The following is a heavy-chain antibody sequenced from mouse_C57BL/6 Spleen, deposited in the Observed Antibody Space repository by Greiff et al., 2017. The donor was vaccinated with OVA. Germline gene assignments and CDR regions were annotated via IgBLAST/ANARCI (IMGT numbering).Heavy chain of an antibody. CDR2: IHPNSGST. V-gene: IGHV1-64*01. J-gene: IGHJ4*01. CDR3: ARETSTRGMDY. D-gene: IGHD2-1*01. CDR1: GYTFTSYW. Sequence: QVPLQQPGAELVKPGASVKLSCKASGYTFTSYWMHWVQQRPGHGLEWIGMIHPNSGSTNYTEKFQSKATLTVDKSSSTAYMQLSSLTSEDSAVYYCARETSTRGMDYWGQGTSVTVSS.